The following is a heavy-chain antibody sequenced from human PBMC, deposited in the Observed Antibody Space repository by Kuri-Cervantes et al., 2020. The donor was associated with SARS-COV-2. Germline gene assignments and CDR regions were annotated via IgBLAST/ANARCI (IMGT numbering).Heavy chain of an antibody. CDR2: ISSSSYI. CDR3: ARGYRYNLPYFDY. Sequence: GESLKISCAASGFTVSSNYMSWVRQAPGKGLEWVSSISSSSYIYYADSVKGRFTISRDNAKNSLYLQMNSLRAEDTAVYYCARGYRYNLPYFDYWGQGTLVTVSS. V-gene: IGHV3-69-1*01. CDR1: GFTVSSNY. J-gene: IGHJ4*02. D-gene: IGHD1-1*01.